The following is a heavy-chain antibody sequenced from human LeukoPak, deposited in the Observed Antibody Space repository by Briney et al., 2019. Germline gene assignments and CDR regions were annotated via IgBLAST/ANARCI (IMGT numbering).Heavy chain of an antibody. CDR3: ARLSAYYYGSFFYYYMDV. CDR1: GFTFSRYW. D-gene: IGHD3-10*01. CDR2: INQDGREK. Sequence: GGSLRLSCAASGFTFSRYWMSWVRQAPGKGLEWVANINQDGREKYYVDSVKGRFTISRDNAKNSVYLHMNSLRVEDTALYYCARLSAYYYGSFFYYYMDVWGKGTTVTISS. V-gene: IGHV3-7*01. J-gene: IGHJ6*03.